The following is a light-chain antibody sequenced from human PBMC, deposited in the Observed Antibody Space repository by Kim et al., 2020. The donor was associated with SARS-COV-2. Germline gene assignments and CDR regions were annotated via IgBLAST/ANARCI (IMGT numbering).Light chain of an antibody. CDR1: SSFVGGYNF. J-gene: IGLJ1*01. Sequence: IIPCTGTSSFVGGYNFVAWYQQHQGKAPNLIIYDGTKGPAGVSSRFSGSKSGNTAFLTISGLQAEDEADYFCNSFTGATTYVFGTGTKVTVL. CDR2: DGT. V-gene: IGLV2-14*04. CDR3: NSFTGATTYV.